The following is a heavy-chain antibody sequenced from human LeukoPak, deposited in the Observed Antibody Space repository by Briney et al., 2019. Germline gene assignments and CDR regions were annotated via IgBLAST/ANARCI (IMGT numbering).Heavy chain of an antibody. CDR1: GFTFSSYE. CDR2: ISSSGRTI. CDR3: ARDEGYYFDS. Sequence: GGSLRLSCAASGFTFSSYEMNWVRQAPGKGLEWVSYISSSGRTIYYADSVKGRFTISRDNARNSLFLQMNSLRAEDTAIYYCARDEGYYFDSWGQGTQVTVSS. V-gene: IGHV3-48*03. J-gene: IGHJ4*02.